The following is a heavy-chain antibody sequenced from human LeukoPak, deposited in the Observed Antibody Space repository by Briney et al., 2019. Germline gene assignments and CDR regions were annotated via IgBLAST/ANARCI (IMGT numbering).Heavy chain of an antibody. V-gene: IGHV4-34*01. CDR3: ARGPVPYYYGSWFDP. CDR1: GGSFSGYY. J-gene: IGHJ5*02. Sequence: SETLSLTCAVYGGSFSGYYWSWIRQPPGKGLEWIGEINHSGSTNYNPSLKSRVTISVDTPKNQFSLKLSSVTAADTAVYYCARGPVPYYYGSWFDPWGQGTLVTVSS. CDR2: INHSGST. D-gene: IGHD3-10*01.